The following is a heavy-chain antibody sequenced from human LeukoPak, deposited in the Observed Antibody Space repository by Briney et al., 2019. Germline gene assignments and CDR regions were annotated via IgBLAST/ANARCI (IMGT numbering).Heavy chain of an antibody. CDR2: IYYSGST. J-gene: IGHJ4*02. D-gene: IGHD5-18*01. V-gene: IGHV4-59*12. Sequence: SETLSLTCTVSGGAISSYYWSWIRQPPGKGLEWIGYIYYSGSTNYNPSLKSRVTISVDTSKNQFSLKLSSVTAADTAVYYCARESRRGYSYGEFDYWGQGTLVTVSS. CDR1: GGAISSYY. CDR3: ARESRRGYSYGEFDY.